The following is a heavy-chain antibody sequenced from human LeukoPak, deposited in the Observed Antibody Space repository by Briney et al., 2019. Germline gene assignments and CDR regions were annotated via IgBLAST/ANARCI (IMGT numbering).Heavy chain of an antibody. J-gene: IGHJ4*02. D-gene: IGHD3-22*01. CDR2: ISWNSGSI. Sequence: GGSLGLSCAASGFTFSDYYMSWIRQAPGKGLEWVSGISWNSGSIGYADSVKGRFTISRDNAKNSLYLQMNSLRAEDTALYYCAKDMTYDSSGGFDYWGQGTLVTVSS. V-gene: IGHV3-9*01. CDR1: GFTFSDYY. CDR3: AKDMTYDSSGGFDY.